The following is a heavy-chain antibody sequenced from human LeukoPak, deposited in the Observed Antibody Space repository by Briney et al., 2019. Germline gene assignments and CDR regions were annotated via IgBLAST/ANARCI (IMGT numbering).Heavy chain of an antibody. J-gene: IGHJ3*02. CDR3: AKVACSSTSCYRLGDAFDI. CDR1: GFTFDDYA. D-gene: IGHD2-2*02. V-gene: IGHV3-9*01. CDR2: ISWNSGSI. Sequence: GGSLRLSCAASGFTFDDYAMHWVRQAPGKGLEWVSGISWNSGSIGYADSVKGRFTISRDNAKNSLYLRMNSLRAEDTALYYCAKVACSSTSCYRLGDAFDIWGQGTMVIVSS.